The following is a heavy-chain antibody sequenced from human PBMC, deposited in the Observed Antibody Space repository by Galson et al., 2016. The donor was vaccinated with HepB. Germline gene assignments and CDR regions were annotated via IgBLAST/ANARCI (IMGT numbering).Heavy chain of an antibody. D-gene: IGHD5-18*01. J-gene: IGHJ4*02. CDR1: GFTFSTYV. V-gene: IGHV3-23*01. Sequence: SLRLSCAASGFTFSTYVMSWVRQAPGKGLEWVSTISGGGGSTNYADSVKGRFTISRDNSKNTLYLQINSLRAEDTAIYYCAKCNTAMTFDYWGQGTLVTVSS. CDR2: ISGGGGST. CDR3: AKCNTAMTFDY.